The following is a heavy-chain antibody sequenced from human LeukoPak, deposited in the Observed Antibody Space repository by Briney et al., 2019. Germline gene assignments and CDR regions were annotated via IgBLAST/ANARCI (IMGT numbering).Heavy chain of an antibody. J-gene: IGHJ4*02. Sequence: SETLSLTCIVSGGSISNSSYNWGWIRQPPGKGLEWIGSIYYSGSAYYNPSLKSRVTISVDTSKNQFSLKLTSVTAADTAVYYCARHWVVTPNYWGQGTLVTVSS. CDR3: ARHWVVTPNY. CDR2: IYYSGSA. D-gene: IGHD4-23*01. CDR1: GGSISNSSYN. V-gene: IGHV4-39*01.